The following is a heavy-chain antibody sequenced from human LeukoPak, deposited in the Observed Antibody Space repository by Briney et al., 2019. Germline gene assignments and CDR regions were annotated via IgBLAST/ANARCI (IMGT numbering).Heavy chain of an antibody. V-gene: IGHV1-46*01. CDR3: ARDAGGPSYYYGMDV. D-gene: IGHD2-15*01. CDR2: INPSGGST. CDR1: GYTFTSYY. Sequence: GASVKVSCKASGYTFTSYYMHWVRQAPGQGPEWMGIINPSGGSTSYAQKFQGRVTMTRDTSTSTVYMELSSLRSEDTAVYYCARDAGGPSYYYGMDVWGKGTTVTVSS. J-gene: IGHJ6*04.